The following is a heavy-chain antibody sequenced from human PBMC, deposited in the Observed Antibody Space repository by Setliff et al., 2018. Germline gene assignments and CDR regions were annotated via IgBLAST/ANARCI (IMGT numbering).Heavy chain of an antibody. CDR1: GYNLNSHW. J-gene: IGHJ1*01. CDR3: ARLPSTGSAFFQH. V-gene: IGHV5-51*01. D-gene: IGHD1-1*01. CDR2: IFPADSET. Sequence: GESLKISCATSGYNLNSHWIAWVRQVPGGGLEWMGLIFPADSETRYSPSFQGQSTMSVDTSINTAYLQWNSLKASDTALYFCARLPSTGSAFFQHWGQGTLVTVSS.